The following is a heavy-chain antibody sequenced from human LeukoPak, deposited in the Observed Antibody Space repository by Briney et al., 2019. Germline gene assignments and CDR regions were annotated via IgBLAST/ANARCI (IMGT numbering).Heavy chain of an antibody. V-gene: IGHV1-2*02. Sequence: GASVKVSCKASGYTFTGYYMHWVRQAPGQGLEWMGWINPNSGGTNYAQKLQGRVTMTTDTSTSTAYMELRSLRSDDTAVYYCARDGAADDYFDYWGQGTLVTVSS. D-gene: IGHD6-13*01. CDR1: GYTFTGYY. CDR3: ARDGAADDYFDY. CDR2: INPNSGGT. J-gene: IGHJ4*02.